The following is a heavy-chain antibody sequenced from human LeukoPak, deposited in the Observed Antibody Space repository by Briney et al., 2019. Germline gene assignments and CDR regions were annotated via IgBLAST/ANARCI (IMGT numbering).Heavy chain of an antibody. CDR2: IKSKTDGGTT. CDR3: ARDWEAVAGFDY. J-gene: IGHJ4*02. CDR1: GFTFSNAW. V-gene: IGHV3-15*01. Sequence: GGSLRLSCAASGFTFSNAWMSWVRQAPGKGLEWVGRIKSKTDGGTTDYAAPVKGRFTISRDDSKNTLYLQMNSLRAEDTAVYYCARDWEAVAGFDYWGQGTLVTVSS. D-gene: IGHD6-19*01.